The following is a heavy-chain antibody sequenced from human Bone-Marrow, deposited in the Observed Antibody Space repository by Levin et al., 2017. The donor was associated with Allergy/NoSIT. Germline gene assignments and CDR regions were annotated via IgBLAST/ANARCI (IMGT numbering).Heavy chain of an antibody. Sequence: GESLKISCAASGFTFSSYWMHLVRQAPGKGLVWVSHIISDGSSTSYADSVKGRFTISRDNAKNTLYLQMNSLRAEDTAVYYCARDSLLSIVGTTFDYWGQGTLVTVSS. CDR2: IISDGSST. V-gene: IGHV3-74*01. J-gene: IGHJ4*02. CDR1: GFTFSSYW. CDR3: ARDSLLSIVGTTFDY. D-gene: IGHD1-26*01.